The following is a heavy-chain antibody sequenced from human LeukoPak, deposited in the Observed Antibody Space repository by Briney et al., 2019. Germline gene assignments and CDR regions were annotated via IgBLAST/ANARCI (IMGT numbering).Heavy chain of an antibody. J-gene: IGHJ4*02. D-gene: IGHD5-18*01. CDR2: IYMRGRT. CDR3: ARETSDTAMASYYFDQ. Sequence: SETLSLTCTVSGGSISTYYWSWIRQPAGKGLEWSGRIYMRGRTSYNPSLQSRVTMSVDTSKNQFSLKLRSVTDADTAVYYCARETSDTAMASYYFDQWGQGTLVTVSS. V-gene: IGHV4-4*07. CDR1: GGSISTYY.